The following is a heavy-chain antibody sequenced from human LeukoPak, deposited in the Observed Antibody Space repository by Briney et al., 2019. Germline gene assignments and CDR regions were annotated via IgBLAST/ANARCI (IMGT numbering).Heavy chain of an antibody. D-gene: IGHD2-21*02. CDR2: IYYSGST. CDR1: GGSISSGDYY. CDR3: ARRYCGGDCYLDY. V-gene: IGHV4-30-4*01. J-gene: IGHJ4*02. Sequence: SETLSHTCTVSGGSISSGDYYWSWIRQPPGKGLEWIGYIYYSGSTYYNPSLKSRVTISVDTSKNQFSLKLSSVTAADTAVYYCARRYCGGDCYLDYWGQGTLVTVSS.